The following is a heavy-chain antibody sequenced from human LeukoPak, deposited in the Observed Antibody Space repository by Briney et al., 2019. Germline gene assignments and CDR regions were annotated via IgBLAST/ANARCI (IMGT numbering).Heavy chain of an antibody. CDR3: ARIPRGYSYGFNQNYYFDY. V-gene: IGHV4-39*07. Sequence: SETLSLTCTVSGGSISSSSYYWGWIRQPPGKGLEWIGSIYYSGSTYYNPSLKSRVTISVDTSKNQFSLKLSSVTAADTAVYYCARIPRGYSYGFNQNYYFDYWGQGTLVTVSS. CDR1: GGSISSSSYY. D-gene: IGHD5-18*01. CDR2: IYYSGST. J-gene: IGHJ4*02.